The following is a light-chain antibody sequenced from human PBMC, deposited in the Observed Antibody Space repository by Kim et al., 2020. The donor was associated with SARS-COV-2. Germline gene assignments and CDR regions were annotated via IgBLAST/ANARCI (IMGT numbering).Light chain of an antibody. CDR2: GAS. J-gene: IGKJ5*01. Sequence: FPGERVTLSCRASQSVSSNVAWYQQKPGQTPTLLIYGASTRATGIPARFSGSGSGTEFTLTISSLQSGDFAVYYCQQYDDWPPVTFGQGTRVEIK. V-gene: IGKV3-15*01. CDR1: QSVSSN. CDR3: QQYDDWPPVT.